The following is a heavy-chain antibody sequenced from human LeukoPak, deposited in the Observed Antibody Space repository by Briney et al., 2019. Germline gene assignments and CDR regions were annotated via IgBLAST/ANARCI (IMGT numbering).Heavy chain of an antibody. CDR3: AKNYFGTGWFYFDY. V-gene: IGHV3-33*06. J-gene: IGHJ4*02. D-gene: IGHD6-19*01. CDR2: IWYDGSTK. CDR1: GFAFNSYA. Sequence: GGSLRLSCAASGFAFNSYAMHWVRQAPGKGLECVAVIWYDGSTKYYADSVKGRFTVSRDNSKNTLYLQMNSLRAGDTAVYFCAKNYFGTGWFYFDYWGQGTLVTVSS.